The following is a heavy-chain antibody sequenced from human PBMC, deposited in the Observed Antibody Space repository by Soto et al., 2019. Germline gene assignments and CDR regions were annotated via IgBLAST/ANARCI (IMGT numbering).Heavy chain of an antibody. J-gene: IGHJ4*02. D-gene: IGHD3-22*01. V-gene: IGHV1-18*01. CDR3: ARAASYESSGPHFDY. Sequence: QVQLVQYGAEVKKPGASVKVSCKASGYTFTSYGISWVRQAPGQGLEWMGWISAYNGNTNYAQKLQGRVTMTTDTSTSTAYMELRSLRADDTAVYYCARAASYESSGPHFDYWGQGTLVTVSS. CDR2: ISAYNGNT. CDR1: GYTFTSYG.